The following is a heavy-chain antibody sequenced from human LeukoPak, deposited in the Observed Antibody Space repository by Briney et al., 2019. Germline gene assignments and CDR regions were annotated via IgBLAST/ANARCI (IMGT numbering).Heavy chain of an antibody. Sequence: ASVKVSCKASGGTFNNYTIIWVRQAPGQGLEWMGWISAYNGNTNYAQKLQGRVTMATDTSTSTAYMELRSLRSDDTAVYYCARDYKDYWGQGTLVTVSS. CDR1: GGTFNNYT. CDR3: ARDYKDY. J-gene: IGHJ4*02. D-gene: IGHD3-10*01. V-gene: IGHV1-18*01. CDR2: ISAYNGNT.